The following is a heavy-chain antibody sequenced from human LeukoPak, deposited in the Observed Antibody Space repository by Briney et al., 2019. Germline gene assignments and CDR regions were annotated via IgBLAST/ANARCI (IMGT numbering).Heavy chain of an antibody. J-gene: IGHJ4*02. Sequence: ASVKVSCKASGYTFTSYGISWVRQAPGQGLEWMGWISAYNGNTNYAQKLQGRVTITADESTSTAYMELSSLRSEDTAVYYCVREETVTTIFDYWGQGTLVTVSS. CDR2: ISAYNGNT. CDR3: VREETVTTIFDY. CDR1: GYTFTSYG. D-gene: IGHD4-11*01. V-gene: IGHV1-18*01.